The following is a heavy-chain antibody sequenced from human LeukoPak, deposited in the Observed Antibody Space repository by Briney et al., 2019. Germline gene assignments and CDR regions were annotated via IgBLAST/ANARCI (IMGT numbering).Heavy chain of an antibody. CDR3: AGDDSSGYSLGAFDI. D-gene: IGHD3-22*01. V-gene: IGHV3-30*03. CDR1: GFAFSSYG. CDR2: ISYDGSNK. Sequence: AGGSLRLSCAASGFAFSSYGMHWVRQAPGKGLEWVAVISYDGSNKYYADSVKGRFTISRDNSKNTLYLQMNSLRAEDTAVYYCAGDDSSGYSLGAFDIWGQGTMVTVSS. J-gene: IGHJ3*02.